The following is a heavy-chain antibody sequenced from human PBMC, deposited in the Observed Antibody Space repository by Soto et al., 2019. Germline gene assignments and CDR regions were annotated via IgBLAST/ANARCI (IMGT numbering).Heavy chain of an antibody. CDR2: IKKDGSKI. J-gene: IGHJ3*02. D-gene: IGHD6-13*01. CDR3: ARDVSPGSSSLYLDAFDI. Sequence: EVQLVESGGDLVQPGGSLRLSCAASGFSVGSSWMTGVRQAPGKGLEWVANIKKDGSKINYLDSVRGRFTVSRDNAKNSLYLEMNSLRAEDTALYYCARDVSPGSSSLYLDAFDIWGQGTMVTVSS. V-gene: IGHV3-7*05. CDR1: GFSVGSSW.